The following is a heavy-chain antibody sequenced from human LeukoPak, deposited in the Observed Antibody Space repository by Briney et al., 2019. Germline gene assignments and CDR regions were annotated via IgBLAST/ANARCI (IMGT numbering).Heavy chain of an antibody. Sequence: PGGSLRLSCAASGFTFDDYGMSWVRQAPGKGLEWVSGINWNGGSTGYADSVKGRFTISRDNAKNSLYLQMNSLRAEDTALYHCARDRQQWLGPYYYGMDVWGQGTTVTVSS. J-gene: IGHJ6*02. CDR1: GFTFDDYG. D-gene: IGHD6-19*01. V-gene: IGHV3-20*01. CDR3: ARDRQQWLGPYYYGMDV. CDR2: INWNGGST.